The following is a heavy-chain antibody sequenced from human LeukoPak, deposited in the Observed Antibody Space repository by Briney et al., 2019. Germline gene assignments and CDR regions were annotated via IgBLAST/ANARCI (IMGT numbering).Heavy chain of an antibody. V-gene: IGHV3-7*01. Sequence: GGSLRLSCAASGFTFSTHWMSWFRQTPGKGLEWLGNIKVDGSEKYYLESLRGRLTISRDNAKNSLYLQMNSLRAEDTAVYYCAELGITMIGGVWGKGTTVTISS. CDR3: AELGITMIGGV. D-gene: IGHD3-10*02. CDR2: IKVDGSEK. J-gene: IGHJ6*04. CDR1: GFTFSTHW.